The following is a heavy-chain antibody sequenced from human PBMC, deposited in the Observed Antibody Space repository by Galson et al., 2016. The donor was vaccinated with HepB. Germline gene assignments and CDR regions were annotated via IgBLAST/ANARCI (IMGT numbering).Heavy chain of an antibody. CDR2: ITSSGGGT. D-gene: IGHD3-10*01. Sequence: SLRLSCAVSGLTFNSYAMSWVRQAPGKGLEWVSSITSSGGGTFYADSVKGRFTISRDNSKNTLYLQVNSLGAEDTALYHCANHGEITRALDVWGQGTMVTVSS. V-gene: IGHV3-23*01. J-gene: IGHJ3*01. CDR3: ANHGEITRALDV. CDR1: GLTFNSYA.